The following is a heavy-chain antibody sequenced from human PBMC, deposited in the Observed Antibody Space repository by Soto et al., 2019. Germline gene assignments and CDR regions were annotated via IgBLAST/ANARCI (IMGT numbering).Heavy chain of an antibody. CDR2: IIPIFGTV. Sequence: QVQLVQSGAEVKKPGSSVKLSCKASGGTFSSHAVSWVRQAPGQGFEWMGGIIPIFGTVNYTQKFQDRVTITADESTSIAHMDLSSLRSEDTAIYYCAQADLVLMGGAFDIWGQGTMVTVSS. V-gene: IGHV1-69*01. CDR3: AQADLVLMGGAFDI. J-gene: IGHJ3*02. CDR1: GGTFSSHA. D-gene: IGHD2-15*01.